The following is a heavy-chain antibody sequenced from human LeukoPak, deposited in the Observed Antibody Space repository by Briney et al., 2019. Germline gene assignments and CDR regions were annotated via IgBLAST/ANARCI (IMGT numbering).Heavy chain of an antibody. CDR1: GYTFTSYY. Sequence: ASVKVSCKASGYTFTSYYMHWVRQAPGQGLEWMGIINPSGGSTSYAQKFQGRVTMTRDTSTSTVYMELSSLRSEDTAVYYCARFSGIAAAGPEDLDYWGQGTLVTVSS. V-gene: IGHV1-46*01. J-gene: IGHJ4*02. D-gene: IGHD6-13*01. CDR2: INPSGGST. CDR3: ARFSGIAAAGPEDLDY.